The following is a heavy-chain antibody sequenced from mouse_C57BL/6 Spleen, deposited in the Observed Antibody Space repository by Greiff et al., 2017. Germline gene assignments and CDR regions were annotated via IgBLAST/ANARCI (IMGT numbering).Heavy chain of an antibody. V-gene: IGHV1-76*01. D-gene: IGHD4-1*01. CDR3: ARERTGTRFDY. Sequence: QVQLQQSGAELVRPGASVKLSCKASGYTFTDYYINWVKQRPGQGLEWIARIDPGSGNTYYNEKFKGKATLTAEKSSSTAYMQLSSLTSEDSAVYFGARERTGTRFDYWGQGTTLTVSS. J-gene: IGHJ2*01. CDR1: GYTFTDYY. CDR2: IDPGSGNT.